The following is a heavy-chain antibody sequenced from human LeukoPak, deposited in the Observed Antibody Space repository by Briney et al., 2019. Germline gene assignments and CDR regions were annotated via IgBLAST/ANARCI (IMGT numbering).Heavy chain of an antibody. D-gene: IGHD3-22*01. CDR3: AKYPGYYFDSSGYYYPN. V-gene: IGHV4-34*01. CDR1: GGSFSGYY. Sequence: SETLSLTCAVYGGSFSGYYWSWIRQPPGKGLEWIGEINHSGSTNYNPSLKSRVTISVDTSKNQFSLKLSSVTAADTAVYYCAKYPGYYFDSSGYYYPNWGQGILVTVSS. J-gene: IGHJ4*02. CDR2: INHSGST.